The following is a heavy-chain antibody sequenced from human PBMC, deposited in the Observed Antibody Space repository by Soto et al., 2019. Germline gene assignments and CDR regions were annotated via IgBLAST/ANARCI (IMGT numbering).Heavy chain of an antibody. CDR2: IKSKIDGGTT. Sequence: EVQLVESGGGLVQPGGSLRLSCAASGFTFNNAWMSWVRQAPGKGLEWVGRIKSKIDGGTTDYAAPVKGRFTISRSDSQHTLYLKLNSMKTEDTDMYYCTTEIAYYGDYYTHDFDIWGQGTMVTVSS. J-gene: IGHJ3*02. CDR1: GFTFNNAW. CDR3: TTEIAYYGDYYTHDFDI. V-gene: IGHV3-15*01. D-gene: IGHD4-17*01.